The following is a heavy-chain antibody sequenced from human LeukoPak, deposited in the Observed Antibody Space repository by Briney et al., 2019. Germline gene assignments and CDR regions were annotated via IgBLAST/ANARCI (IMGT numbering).Heavy chain of an antibody. CDR2: MNPSGST. Sequence: SETLSLTCAVYGGSFSGYYWTWIRQTPEKGLEWMGEMNPSGSTSYNPSLKSRVTISVDTSKNQFSLKLSSVTAADMAVHYCARGRQDVTMIVVVMTAVSYYLDVWGKGTTVTVS. J-gene: IGHJ6*03. CDR1: GGSFSGYY. CDR3: ARGRQDVTMIVVVMTAVSYYLDV. V-gene: IGHV4-34*01. D-gene: IGHD3-22*01.